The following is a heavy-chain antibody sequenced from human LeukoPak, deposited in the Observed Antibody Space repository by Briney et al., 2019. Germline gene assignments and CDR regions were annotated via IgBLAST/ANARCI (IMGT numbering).Heavy chain of an antibody. CDR1: GFTFSSYA. J-gene: IGHJ6*03. D-gene: IGHD3-3*01. CDR2: ISGSGGST. Sequence: GGSLRLSCAASGFTFSSYAMSWVRQAPGKGLEWVSAISGSGGSTYYADSVKGRFTISRDNSKNTLYLHMNSLRAEDTAVYYCAKGSDFWSGYSYYYYYYYMDVWGKGTTVTVSS. V-gene: IGHV3-23*01. CDR3: AKGSDFWSGYSYYYYYYYMDV.